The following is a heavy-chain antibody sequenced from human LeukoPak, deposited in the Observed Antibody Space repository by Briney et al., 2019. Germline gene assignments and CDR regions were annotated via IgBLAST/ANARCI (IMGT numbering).Heavy chain of an antibody. V-gene: IGHV4-38-2*02. Sequence: NPSETLSLTCTVSGYSISSGYYWGWIRQPPGKGLEWIGSIYHSGSTYYNPSLKSRVTISVDTSKNQFSLKLSSVTAADTAVYYCARDFGFWSGYSSFDYWGQGTPVTVSS. CDR3: ARDFGFWSGYSSFDY. J-gene: IGHJ4*02. CDR2: IYHSGST. CDR1: GYSISSGYY. D-gene: IGHD3-3*01.